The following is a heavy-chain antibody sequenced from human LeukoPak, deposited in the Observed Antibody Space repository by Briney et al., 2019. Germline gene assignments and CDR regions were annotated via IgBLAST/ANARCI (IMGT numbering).Heavy chain of an antibody. V-gene: IGHV3-48*01. Sequence: GGSLRLSCTASGFSFSGYNMNWVRQAPGKGLEWVSYISSSSSTIYYADSVKGRFTISRDNAKNSLYLQMNSLRAEDTAVYYCARGRLFGIFGVVITYHDAFDIWGQGTMVTVSS. D-gene: IGHD3-3*01. CDR3: ARGRLFGIFGVVITYHDAFDI. CDR1: GFSFSGYN. J-gene: IGHJ3*02. CDR2: ISSSSSTI.